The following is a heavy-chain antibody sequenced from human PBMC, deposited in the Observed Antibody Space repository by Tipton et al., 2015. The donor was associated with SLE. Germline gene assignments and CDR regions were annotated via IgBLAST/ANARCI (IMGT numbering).Heavy chain of an antibody. Sequence: SGFTFSSYGMHWVRQAPGKGLEWVAFIRYDGSNKYYADSVKGRFTISRDNSKNTLYLQMNSLRAEDTAVYYCAKDPGYCSGGSCYSNYYYGMDVWGQGTTVTVSS. CDR3: AKDPGYCSGGSCYSNYYYGMDV. D-gene: IGHD2-15*01. J-gene: IGHJ6*02. V-gene: IGHV3-30*02. CDR1: GFTFSSYG. CDR2: IRYDGSNK.